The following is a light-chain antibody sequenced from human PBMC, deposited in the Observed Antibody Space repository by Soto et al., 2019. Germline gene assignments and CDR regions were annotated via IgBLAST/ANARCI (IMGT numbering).Light chain of an antibody. J-gene: IGKJ3*01. CDR3: QQLFTYPPT. CDR2: GAS. V-gene: IGKV1-9*01. Sequence: IQLTQSPSSLSASMGDSVTITCRASQGIINYLAWYQQKPGKAPKLLIYGASTLQGRVPSRFSGSGSVTDFTLPCSSLQPEDLATYDCQQLFTYPPTFGPGTKVDIK. CDR1: QGIINY.